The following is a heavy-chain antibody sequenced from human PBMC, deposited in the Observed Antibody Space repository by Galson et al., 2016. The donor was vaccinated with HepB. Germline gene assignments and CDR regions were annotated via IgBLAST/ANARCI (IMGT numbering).Heavy chain of an antibody. CDR1: GGTVRSYY. CDR2: VYYSGST. Sequence: SETLSLTCTVSGGTVRSYYWNWIRQPPGKGLEWIGNVYYSGSTNYNVSLRSRVIISVDTSNNEVSLRLTSVTAADSAVYYCARHGHGFRGNWFDPWGQGTLVTFSS. V-gene: IGHV4-59*08. D-gene: IGHD3-10*01. CDR3: ARHGHGFRGNWFDP. J-gene: IGHJ5*02.